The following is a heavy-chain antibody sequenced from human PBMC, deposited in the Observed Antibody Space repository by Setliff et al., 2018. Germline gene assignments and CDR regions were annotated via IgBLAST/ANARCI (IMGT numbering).Heavy chain of an antibody. CDR3: ARHLILTESYSPDHFDY. V-gene: IGHV4-39*01. Sequence: PSETLSLTCTVSGASISSSRDYWGRIRQPPGKGLEWIGSIYYSGSPYYTPSLKSRVTISVDPSKNQISLKLSSVTAADAAVYYCARHLILTESYSPDHFDYWGQGTLVTVSS. J-gene: IGHJ4*02. D-gene: IGHD3-9*01. CDR1: GASISSSRDY. CDR2: IYYSGSP.